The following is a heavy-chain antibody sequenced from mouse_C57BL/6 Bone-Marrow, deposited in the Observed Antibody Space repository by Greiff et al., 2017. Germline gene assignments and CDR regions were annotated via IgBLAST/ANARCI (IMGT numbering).Heavy chain of an antibody. D-gene: IGHD1-1*01. CDR1: GYTFTSYW. CDR3: ARSTVVASHFDY. J-gene: IGHJ2*01. CDR2: IDPSDSET. Sequence: QVQLKQPGAELVRPGSSVKLSCKASGYTFTSYWMHWVKQRPIQGLEWIGNIDPSDSETHYNQKFKDKATVTVDKSSSTAYMQLSSLTSEDSAVYDCARSTVVASHFDYWGQGTTLTVSS. V-gene: IGHV1-52*01.